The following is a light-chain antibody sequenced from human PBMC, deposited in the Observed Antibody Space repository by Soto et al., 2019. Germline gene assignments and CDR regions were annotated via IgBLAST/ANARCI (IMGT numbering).Light chain of an antibody. CDR2: DAF. V-gene: IGKV3-15*01. CDR1: ESIKNK. Sequence: EKVMTQSPAPLSVSPGERATLSCRASESIKNKLAWYQQRPGQAPRLLIYDAFTRATGVPARFSGSASGTDFTLTISSLQSEDSAVYYCQQYDDWPLTFGGGTKVEIK. CDR3: QQYDDWPLT. J-gene: IGKJ4*01.